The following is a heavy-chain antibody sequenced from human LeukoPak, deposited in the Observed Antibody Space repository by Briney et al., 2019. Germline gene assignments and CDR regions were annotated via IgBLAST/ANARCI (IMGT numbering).Heavy chain of an antibody. Sequence: GGSLRLSCTASGFTFGDYAMSWFRQAPGKGLEWVGFIRSKAYGGTTEYAASMKGRFTISRDDSKSIAYLQMNSLKTEDTAVYYCTSGDSSSPATGWFDPWGQGTLVTVSS. CDR2: IRSKAYGGTT. J-gene: IGHJ5*02. V-gene: IGHV3-49*03. D-gene: IGHD6-6*01. CDR3: TSGDSSSPATGWFDP. CDR1: GFTFGDYA.